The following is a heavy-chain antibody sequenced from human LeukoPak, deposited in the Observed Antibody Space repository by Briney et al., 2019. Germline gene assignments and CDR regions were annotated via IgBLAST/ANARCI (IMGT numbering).Heavy chain of an antibody. CDR1: GGSISSGGYY. CDR3: ARVLTRGRSTYDFWSGYYSGVHYYYYMDV. D-gene: IGHD3-3*01. CDR2: IYYSGST. J-gene: IGHJ6*03. V-gene: IGHV4-31*03. Sequence: PSETLSLTCTVSGGSISSGGYYWSWIRQHPGKGLEWIGYIYYSGSTYYNPSLKSRVTISVDTSKNQFSLKLSSVTAADTAVYYCARVLTRGRSTYDFWSGYYSGVHYYYYMDVWGKGTTVTVSS.